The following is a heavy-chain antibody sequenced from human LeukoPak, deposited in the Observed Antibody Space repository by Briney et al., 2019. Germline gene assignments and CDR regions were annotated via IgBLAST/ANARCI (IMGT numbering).Heavy chain of an antibody. Sequence: GGSLRLSCAASGFTVRNYCMSWVRQAPGKGLEWVAVIYGDGSTYYADSVRGRFTISSDNLKNTLSLQMDSLRAADTAMYYCARGSPVASGRYSIYSSWGQGTLVTVSP. V-gene: IGHV3-53*01. CDR3: ARGSPVASGRYSIYSS. CDR1: GFTVRNYC. CDR2: IYGDGST. J-gene: IGHJ5*02. D-gene: IGHD3-10*01.